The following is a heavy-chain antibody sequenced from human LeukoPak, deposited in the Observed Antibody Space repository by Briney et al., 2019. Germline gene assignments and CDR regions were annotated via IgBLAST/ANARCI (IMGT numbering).Heavy chain of an antibody. CDR1: GVTLSTYA. D-gene: IGHD1-26*01. Sequence: GGSQRLSCAASGVTLSTYAMSWARQAPGRGLEWVSGISSSGSGGNKYYADSVKGRFTISRDSSKNTLFLHMNRLRVEVTAIYYCAKDRTVGASYWYFDLWGRGTLVTVSS. CDR2: ISSSGSGGNK. J-gene: IGHJ2*01. CDR3: AKDRTVGASYWYFDL. V-gene: IGHV3-23*01.